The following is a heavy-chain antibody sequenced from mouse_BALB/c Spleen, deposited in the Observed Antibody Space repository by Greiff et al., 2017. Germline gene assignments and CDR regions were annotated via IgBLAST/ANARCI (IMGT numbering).Heavy chain of an antibody. J-gene: IGHJ3*01. CDR2: ISYSGST. Sequence: VQLQQSGPGLVKPSQSLSLTCTVTGYSITSDYAWNWIRQFPGNKLEWMGYISYSGSTSYNPSLKSRISITRDTSKNQFFLQLNSVTTEDTATYYCARDIYDGYYPFAYWGQGTLVTVSA. V-gene: IGHV3-2*02. CDR1: GYSITSDYA. D-gene: IGHD2-3*01. CDR3: ARDIYDGYYPFAY.